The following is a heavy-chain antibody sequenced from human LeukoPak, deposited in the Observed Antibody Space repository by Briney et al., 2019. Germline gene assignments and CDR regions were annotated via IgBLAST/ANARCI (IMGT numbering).Heavy chain of an antibody. V-gene: IGHV1-18*01. J-gene: IGHJ4*02. D-gene: IGHD3-16*01. Sequence: ASVKVSCKASGYTFTSYGISWVRQAPGQGLEWMGWISAYNGNTNYAQKLQGGVTMTTDTSTSTAYMELSRLRSDDTAVYYCARVRYRLAETYIDYWGQGTLVTVSS. CDR1: GYTFTSYG. CDR2: ISAYNGNT. CDR3: ARVRYRLAETYIDY.